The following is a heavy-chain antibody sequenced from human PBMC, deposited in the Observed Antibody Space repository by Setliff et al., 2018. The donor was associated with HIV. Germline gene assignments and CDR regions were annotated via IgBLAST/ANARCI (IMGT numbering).Heavy chain of an antibody. Sequence: PGESLKISCKGSGKSLSNYWINWVRQMPGKGLEWMGRIDPSDSYINYGPSFQGQVTISADKSISTAYLQWSSLKASDTAMYYCVRRDGYKLDYWGQGTLVTVSS. CDR1: GKSLSNYW. V-gene: IGHV5-10-1*04. CDR3: VRRDGYKLDY. CDR2: IDPSDSYI. D-gene: IGHD5-12*01. J-gene: IGHJ4*02.